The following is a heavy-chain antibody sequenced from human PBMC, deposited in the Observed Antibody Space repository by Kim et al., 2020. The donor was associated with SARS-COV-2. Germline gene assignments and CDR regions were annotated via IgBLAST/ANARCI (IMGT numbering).Heavy chain of an antibody. CDR2: ISHDGSEE. V-gene: IGHV3-30*18. J-gene: IGHJ6*02. D-gene: IGHD1-26*01. CDR3: AKETRIGGIYYYYHGMDV. CDR1: DFIFRRYG. Sequence: GGSLRLSCATSDFIFRRYGFHWVRQAPGKGLEWVAVISHDGSEEYFLDSVRGRFTISRDNTKNTLYLQMNSLRPEDTATYYCAKETRIGGIYYYYHGMDVWGQGTTVTVSS.